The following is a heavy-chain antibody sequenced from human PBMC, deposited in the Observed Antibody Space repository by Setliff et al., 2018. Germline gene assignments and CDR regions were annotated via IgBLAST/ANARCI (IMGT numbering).Heavy chain of an antibody. CDR3: ARDRRIVGARHAFDI. J-gene: IGHJ3*02. Sequence: SETLSLTCTVSGGSISSSSYYWGWIRQPPGKGLEWIGSIYYSGSTYYNPSLKSRITISVDTSKKQFSLKLSSVTAADTAVYYCARDRRIVGARHAFDIWGQGTMVTVSS. V-gene: IGHV4-39*07. D-gene: IGHD1-26*01. CDR1: GGSISSSSYY. CDR2: IYYSGST.